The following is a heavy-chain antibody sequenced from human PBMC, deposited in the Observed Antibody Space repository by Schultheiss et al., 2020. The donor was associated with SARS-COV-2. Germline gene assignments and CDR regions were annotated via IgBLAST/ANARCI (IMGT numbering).Heavy chain of an antibody. Sequence: SETLSLTCAVYGGSFSGYYWSWIRQPPGKGLEWIGSIYYSGSTNYNPSLKSRVTMSVDTSKNQFSLKLSSVTAADTAVYYCARVSGSSGYYPDYWGQGTLVTVSS. CDR1: GGSFSGYY. D-gene: IGHD3-22*01. CDR3: ARVSGSSGYYPDY. V-gene: IGHV4-59*10. J-gene: IGHJ4*02. CDR2: IYYSGST.